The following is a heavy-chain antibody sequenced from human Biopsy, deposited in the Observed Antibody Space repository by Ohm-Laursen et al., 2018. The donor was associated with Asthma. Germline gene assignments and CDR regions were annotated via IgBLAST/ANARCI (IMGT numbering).Heavy chain of an antibody. CDR2: TRNKANSYTT. D-gene: IGHD3-22*01. V-gene: IGHV3-72*01. CDR1: GFTFSDHY. J-gene: IGHJ4*02. CDR3: ASDLGGYYYDSSGYSSDY. Sequence: SLRLSCAASGFTFSDHYMDWVRQAPGKGLEWVGRTRNKANSYTTEYAASAKGRFTISRDDSKNSLYLQMNSLKTEDTAVYYCASDLGGYYYDSSGYSSDYWGQGTLVTVSS.